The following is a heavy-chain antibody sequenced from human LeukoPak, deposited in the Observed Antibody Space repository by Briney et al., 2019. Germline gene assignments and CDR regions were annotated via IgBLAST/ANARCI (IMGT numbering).Heavy chain of an antibody. CDR1: GFTFSSYG. D-gene: IGHD6-13*01. CDR2: IWYDGSNK. J-gene: IGHJ4*02. V-gene: IGHV3-33*01. Sequence: PGRSLRLSCAASGFTFSSYGMHWVRQPPAKGLAWVAVIWYDGSNKYYADSVKGRFTISRDNSKNTLYLQMNSLRAEDTAVYYCARDGLRAAGTHFDYWGQGTLVTVSS. CDR3: ARDGLRAAGTHFDY.